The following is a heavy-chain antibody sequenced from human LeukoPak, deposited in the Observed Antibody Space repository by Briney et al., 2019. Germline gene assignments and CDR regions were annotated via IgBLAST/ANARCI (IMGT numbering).Heavy chain of an antibody. CDR3: ARQHIGYCSSTSCYVDY. CDR1: GGSISSGGYY. Sequence: PSETLSLTCTVSGGSISSGGYYWSWLRQHPGKGLEWIGYIYYSGSTYYNPSLKSRVTISVDTSKNQFSLKLSSVTAADTAVYYCARQHIGYCSSTSCYVDYWGQGTLVTVSS. CDR2: IYYSGST. V-gene: IGHV4-31*03. D-gene: IGHD2-2*01. J-gene: IGHJ4*02.